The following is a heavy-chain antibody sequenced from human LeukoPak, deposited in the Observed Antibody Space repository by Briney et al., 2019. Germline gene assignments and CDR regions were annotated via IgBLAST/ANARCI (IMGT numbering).Heavy chain of an antibody. CDR3: ATCSGGSCYYFDY. CDR2: FDPEDGET. Sequence: ASVKVSFKVSGYTLTELSMHWVRQAPGKGLEWMGGFDPEDGETIYAQKFQGRVTMTEDTSTDTAYMELSSLRSEDTAVYYCATCSGGSCYYFDYWGQGTLVTVSS. D-gene: IGHD2-15*01. J-gene: IGHJ4*02. V-gene: IGHV1-24*01. CDR1: GYTLTELS.